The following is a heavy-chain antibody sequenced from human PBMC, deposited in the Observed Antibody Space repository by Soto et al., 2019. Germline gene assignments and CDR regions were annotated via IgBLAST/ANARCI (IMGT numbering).Heavy chain of an antibody. J-gene: IGHJ6*02. Sequence: SQTLSLTCAISGDSVSSNSAAWNWIRQSPSRGLEWLGRAYYRSQWFYDSAVSVRSRINVIPDTSRKQSSMPLNAVTPEDTAVYYCTKQKGDSLTYNGMDVWGQGTTVTVSS. CDR2: AYYRSQWFY. D-gene: IGHD2-21*02. CDR3: TKQKGDSLTYNGMDV. CDR1: GDSVSSNSAA. V-gene: IGHV6-1*01.